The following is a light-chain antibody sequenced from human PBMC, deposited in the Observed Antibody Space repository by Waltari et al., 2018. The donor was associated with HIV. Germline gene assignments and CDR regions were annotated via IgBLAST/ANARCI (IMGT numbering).Light chain of an antibody. V-gene: IGLV1-51*02. CDR2: EKT. CDR3: GTWESNLSAWV. J-gene: IGLJ3*02. CDR1: SPNIGNTY. Sequence: QSVLTQPPSVSAAPGQTVTISCSGSSPNIGNTYVSWYQQLPGTAPKLLIYEKTKRHSGIPDRFSGAKAGTSATLGITGLQTGDEADYYCGTWESNLSAWVFGGGTKVTVL.